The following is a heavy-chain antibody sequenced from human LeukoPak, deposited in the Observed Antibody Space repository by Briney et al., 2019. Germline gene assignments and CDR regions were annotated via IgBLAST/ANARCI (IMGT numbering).Heavy chain of an antibody. CDR2: IRSKANSYAT. Sequence: PGGSLRLSCAASGFTFSSYAMSWVRQASGKGLEWVGRIRSKANSYATAYAASVKGRFTISRDDSKNTAYLQMNSLKTEDTAVYYCTRHGTSIAVAGTNDYWGQGTLVTVSS. CDR1: GFTFSSYA. CDR3: TRHGTSIAVAGTNDY. V-gene: IGHV3-73*01. D-gene: IGHD6-19*01. J-gene: IGHJ4*02.